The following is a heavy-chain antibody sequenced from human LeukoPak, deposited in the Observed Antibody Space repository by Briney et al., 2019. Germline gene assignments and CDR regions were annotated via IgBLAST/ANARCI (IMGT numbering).Heavy chain of an antibody. V-gene: IGHV1-8*01. CDR1: GYTFTSYD. CDR2: MNPNSGNT. J-gene: IGHJ4*02. D-gene: IGHD6-13*01. Sequence: GASAKVSCKASGYTFTSYDLNWVRQATGQGLEWMGWMNPNSGNTGYAQKFQGRVTMTRNTSISTAYMELSSLRSEDTAVYYCARLSSSWYEDYWGQGTLVTVSS. CDR3: ARLSSSWYEDY.